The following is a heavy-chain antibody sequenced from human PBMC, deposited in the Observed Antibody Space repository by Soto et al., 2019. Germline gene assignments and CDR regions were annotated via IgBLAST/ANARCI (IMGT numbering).Heavy chain of an antibody. J-gene: IGHJ4*02. Sequence: GGSLRLSCAASGFTFSIYDMHWVRQAPGKGLEWVAVISYDGSNKYYRDSVRGRFTISRDSSKNTLYLQMNSLRVEDTAVYYCAKGSYTGTYSDFDYWGQGTLVTVSS. CDR1: GFTFSIYD. CDR3: AKGSYTGTYSDFDY. V-gene: IGHV3-30*18. D-gene: IGHD1-26*01. CDR2: ISYDGSNK.